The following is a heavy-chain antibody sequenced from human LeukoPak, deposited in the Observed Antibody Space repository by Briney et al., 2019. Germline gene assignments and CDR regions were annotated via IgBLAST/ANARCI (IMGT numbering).Heavy chain of an antibody. Sequence: PSETLSLTCTVSGGSISSGSYYWSWIRQPPGKGLEWIGEINHSGSTNYNPSLKSRVTISVDTSKNQFSLKLSSVTAADTAVYYCARRRSRFQWLVPRPLNWFDPWGQGTLVTVSS. D-gene: IGHD6-19*01. CDR3: ARRRSRFQWLVPRPLNWFDP. CDR2: INHSGST. V-gene: IGHV4-39*07. CDR1: GGSISSGSYY. J-gene: IGHJ5*02.